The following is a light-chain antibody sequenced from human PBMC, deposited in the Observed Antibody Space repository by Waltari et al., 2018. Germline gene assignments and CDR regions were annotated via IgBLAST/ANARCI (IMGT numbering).Light chain of an antibody. Sequence: QSALTQPRPVSGSPGQSVTISCTATRSDVGGYNYVSLYQHHPGKAPKLMIYDVRKRPSGVPDRFSGSKSGNTASLTISGLQAEDEAYYYCCSYAGSYTFHVVFGGGTKLTVL. J-gene: IGLJ2*01. V-gene: IGLV2-11*01. CDR2: DVR. CDR1: RSDVGGYNY. CDR3: CSYAGSYTFHVV.